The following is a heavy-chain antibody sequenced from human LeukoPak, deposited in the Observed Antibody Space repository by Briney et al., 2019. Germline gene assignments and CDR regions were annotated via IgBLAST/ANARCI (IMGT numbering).Heavy chain of an antibody. CDR3: ARERSSWHTYGMDV. Sequence: GGSLRLSCAASGFTFSGYGMHWVRQAPGKGLEWVAVIWFDGSNKYYADSVKGRFTISRDNSKNTLYLQMNSLRVEDTAAYYCARERSSWHTYGMDVWGQGTTVTVSS. J-gene: IGHJ6*02. CDR1: GFTFSGYG. CDR2: IWFDGSNK. V-gene: IGHV3-33*01. D-gene: IGHD6-13*01.